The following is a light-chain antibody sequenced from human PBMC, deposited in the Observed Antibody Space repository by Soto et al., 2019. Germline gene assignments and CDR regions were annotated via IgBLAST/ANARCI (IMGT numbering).Light chain of an antibody. CDR1: QSLLHSDGKTY. V-gene: IGKV2-29*03. J-gene: IGKJ1*01. CDR2: HAS. Sequence: DIVMTQTPLSLSVTPEQPASISCKSSQSLLHSDGKTYLYWYQQKPGTAPKLLIYHASSLESGVPSRFSGSGSGTEFTLTISSLQPDDFATYYCQQYNSYSFGQGTKVDIK. CDR3: QQYNSYS.